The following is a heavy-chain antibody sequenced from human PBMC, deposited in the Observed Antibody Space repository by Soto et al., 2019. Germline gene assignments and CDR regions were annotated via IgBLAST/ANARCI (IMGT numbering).Heavy chain of an antibody. CDR3: ATPPAGYYYSGMDV. CDR2: IIRIFGTA. CDR1: GGTFSSYA. J-gene: IGHJ6*02. V-gene: IGHV1-69*12. Sequence: QVQLVQSGAEVKKPGSSVKVSCKASGGTFSSYAISWVRQAPGQGLEWMGGIIRIFGTADYAQKFQGRVTXTADESTSTAYMELSSLRSEDTAVSDCATPPAGYYYSGMDVWGQGTTVTVSS.